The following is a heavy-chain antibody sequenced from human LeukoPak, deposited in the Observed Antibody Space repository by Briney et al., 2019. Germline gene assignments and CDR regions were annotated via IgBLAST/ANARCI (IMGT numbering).Heavy chain of an antibody. D-gene: IGHD3-22*01. Sequence: SETLSLTCTVSGGSITSGDYYWSWIRQPPVKGLEWIGYIYYSESTYYNPSLKSRVTISVDTSKNQFSLKLSSVTAADTAVYYCARGSRDYYDSSGYPFDYWGQGTLVTVSS. CDR2: IYYSEST. J-gene: IGHJ4*02. CDR3: ARGSRDYYDSSGYPFDY. CDR1: GGSITSGDYY. V-gene: IGHV4-30-4*01.